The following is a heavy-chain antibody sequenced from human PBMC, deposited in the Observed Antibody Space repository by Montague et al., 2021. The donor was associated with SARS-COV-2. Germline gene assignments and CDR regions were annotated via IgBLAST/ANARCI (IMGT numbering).Heavy chain of an antibody. CDR3: ARISRNSGFVGVFDI. D-gene: IGHD3-22*01. J-gene: IGHJ3*02. CDR2: ISDRGTT. V-gene: IGHV4-59*11. Sequence: SETLSLTCSVYGDSISNHYWGWIRQPQGEGLEWNGYISDRGTTKNNTSRKSPVTISADTPKNQFSLRLSSVTAADTAVYYCARISRNSGFVGVFDIWGQGTLVTVS. CDR1: GDSISNHY.